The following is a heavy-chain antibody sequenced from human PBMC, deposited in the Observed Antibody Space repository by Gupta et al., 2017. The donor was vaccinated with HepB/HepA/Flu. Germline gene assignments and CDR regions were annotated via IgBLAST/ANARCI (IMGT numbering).Heavy chain of an antibody. Sequence: QMQLQASGPGLVKPSQTLSLTCIVSGDSIITGVYYYTWIRQQPGRGLEWIGYIYYTGKTYYNPSLESRVSMSADTSKNQLSLRLNSVTAADTAVYFCARDASSNYNYRDPWGVGILVTVSS. CDR3: ARDASSNYNYRDP. V-gene: IGHV4-31*03. CDR2: IYYTGKT. D-gene: IGHD3-10*01. CDR1: GDSIITGVYY. J-gene: IGHJ5*02.